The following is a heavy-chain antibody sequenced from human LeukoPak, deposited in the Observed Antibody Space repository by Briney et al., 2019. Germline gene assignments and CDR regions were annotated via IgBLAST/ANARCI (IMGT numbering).Heavy chain of an antibody. V-gene: IGHV3-21*01. D-gene: IGHD3-10*01. CDR3: ARPTWFGGLFDY. J-gene: IGHJ4*02. Sequence: GGSLRLSCAASEFTFSSYNMNWVRQAPGKGLEWVSSISSSSKYIYYADSVKGRFTISRDNAKNSLYLQMNSLRAEDTAVYYCARPTWFGGLFDYWGQGTLVTVSS. CDR2: ISSSSKYI. CDR1: EFTFSSYN.